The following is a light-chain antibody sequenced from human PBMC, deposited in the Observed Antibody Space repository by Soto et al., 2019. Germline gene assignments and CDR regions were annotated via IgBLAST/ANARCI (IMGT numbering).Light chain of an antibody. J-gene: IGLJ2*01. Sequence: QSVLTQPPSVSGAPGQRVTISCTGSSSNIGAGYDVHWYQQFPGTAPKLLIYGNSNRPSGVPDRFSGSKSGTSASLAITGLQAEDEADYYCQSYDSGLSGVVFGGGTKVTVL. CDR3: QSYDSGLSGVV. CDR2: GNS. V-gene: IGLV1-40*01. CDR1: SSNIGAGYD.